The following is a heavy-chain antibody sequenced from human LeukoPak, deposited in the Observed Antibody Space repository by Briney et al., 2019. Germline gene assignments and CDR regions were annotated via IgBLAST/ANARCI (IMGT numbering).Heavy chain of an antibody. D-gene: IGHD2-15*01. CDR2: ISSNGGST. CDR1: GFTFSSYA. Sequence: GGSLRLSCAASGFTFSSYAMHWVRQAPGKGLEYVSAISSNGGSTYYANSVKGRFTISRDNSKTTLYLQMGSLRAEDMAVYYCARGYACSGGSCYQDYWGQGTLVTVSS. V-gene: IGHV3-64*01. J-gene: IGHJ4*02. CDR3: ARGYACSGGSCYQDY.